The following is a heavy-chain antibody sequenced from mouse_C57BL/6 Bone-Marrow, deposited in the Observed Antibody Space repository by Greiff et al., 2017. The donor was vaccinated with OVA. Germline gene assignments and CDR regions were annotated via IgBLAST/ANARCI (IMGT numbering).Heavy chain of an antibody. D-gene: IGHD1-1*01. CDR3: ARLLLGYAMDY. CDR1: GYTFTNYW. Sequence: VQLQESGAELVRPGTSVKMSCKASGYTFTNYWIGWAKQRPGHGLEWIGDIYPGGGYTNYNEKFKGKATLTADKSSSTAYMQFSSLTSEDSAIYYCARLLLGYAMDYWGQGTSVTVSS. V-gene: IGHV1-63*01. J-gene: IGHJ4*01. CDR2: IYPGGGYT.